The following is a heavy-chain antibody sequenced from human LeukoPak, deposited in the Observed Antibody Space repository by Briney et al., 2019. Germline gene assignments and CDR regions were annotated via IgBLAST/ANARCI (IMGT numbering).Heavy chain of an antibody. Sequence: PGGSLRLSCAASGFTFSSYGMHWVRQAPGKGLEWVAVISYDGSNKYYADSVKGRFTISRDNSKNTLYLQMNSLRAEDTAVYYCAKDQAAVDSSWRVWYYYYGMDVWGKGTTVTVSS. J-gene: IGHJ6*04. CDR1: GFTFSSYG. D-gene: IGHD6-13*01. CDR3: AKDQAAVDSSWRVWYYYYGMDV. V-gene: IGHV3-30*18. CDR2: ISYDGSNK.